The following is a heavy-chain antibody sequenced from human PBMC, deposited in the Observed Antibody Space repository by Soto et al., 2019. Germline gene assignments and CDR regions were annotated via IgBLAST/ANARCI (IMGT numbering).Heavy chain of an antibody. CDR2: INHSGST. J-gene: IGHJ5*02. CDR3: ARGRVVLLWFGDHNWFXP. V-gene: IGHV4-39*07. CDR1: GGSISSFCYY. Sequence: SETLSLTCTVSGGSISSFCYYWSWIRQPPGKGLEWIGEINHSGSTNYNPSLKSRVTISVDTSKNQFSLKLSSVTAADTAVYYCARGRVVLLWFGDHNWFXPWGQGTLVTVSS. D-gene: IGHD3-10*01.